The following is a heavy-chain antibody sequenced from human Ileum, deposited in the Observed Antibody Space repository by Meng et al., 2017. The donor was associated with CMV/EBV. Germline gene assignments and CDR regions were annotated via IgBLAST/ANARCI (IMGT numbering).Heavy chain of an antibody. CDR2: ISAYNGNT. CDR3: AREGRFLEWLVKPSGMDV. J-gene: IGHJ6*02. D-gene: IGHD3-3*01. CDR1: GYTFTSYG. V-gene: IGHV1-18*01. Sequence: ASVKVSCKASGYTFTSYGISWVRQAPGQGLEWMGWISAYNGNTNYAQKLQGRVTMTTDTSTSTAYMELRSLRSDDTAVYYCAREGRFLEWLVKPSGMDVWGQGTTVT.